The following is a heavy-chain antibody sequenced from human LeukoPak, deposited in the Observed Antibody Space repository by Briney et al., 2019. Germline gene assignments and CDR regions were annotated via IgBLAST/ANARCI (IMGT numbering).Heavy chain of an antibody. Sequence: PGGSLRLSCAASGFVFSSYWMTWVRQAPGKGLEWVASMNEGGSGKYYVDSVKGRFTISRDNAQKSLYLEMHSLRAEDTAVYYCARAVTSTEGYWGQGTLVTVSS. CDR1: GFVFSSYW. CDR3: ARAVTSTEGY. J-gene: IGHJ4*02. V-gene: IGHV3-7*03. CDR2: MNEGGSGK. D-gene: IGHD4-17*01.